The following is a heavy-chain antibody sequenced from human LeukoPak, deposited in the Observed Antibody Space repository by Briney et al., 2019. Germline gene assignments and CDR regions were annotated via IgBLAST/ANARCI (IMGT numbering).Heavy chain of an antibody. CDR1: GFTFSSYS. Sequence: GGSLRLSCAASGFTFSSYSMNWVRQAPGKGLEWVSSISSSSSYIYYADSVKGRFTISRDNAKNSLYLQTNSLRAEDTAVYYCARDLLRFLEWSYNWFDPWGQGTLVTVSS. CDR2: ISSSSSYI. CDR3: ARDLLRFLEWSYNWFDP. V-gene: IGHV3-21*01. J-gene: IGHJ5*02. D-gene: IGHD3-3*01.